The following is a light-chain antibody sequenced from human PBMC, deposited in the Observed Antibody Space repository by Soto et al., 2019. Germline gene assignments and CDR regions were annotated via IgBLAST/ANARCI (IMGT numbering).Light chain of an antibody. V-gene: IGKV1-5*01. J-gene: IGKJ1*01. CDR1: QNIDTW. CDR2: AAS. CDR3: QQYSDSSRS. Sequence: DIQMTQSPSTLSASIGDRITISCRASQNIDTWLAWYQQRPGEAPKLLIYAASNVENGVPSRFSGSGSGTAFTLTIRRLQPEDLATYYLQQYSDSSRSFGQGTQVE.